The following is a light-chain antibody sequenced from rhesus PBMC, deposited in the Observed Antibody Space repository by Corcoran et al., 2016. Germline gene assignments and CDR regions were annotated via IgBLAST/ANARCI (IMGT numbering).Light chain of an antibody. V-gene: IGKV1S17*01. J-gene: IGKJ2*01. CDR1: QGITND. CDR3: QHYYRAPYS. CDR2: EES. Sequence: IQMTQSPSSLSASVGDRVTITCRASQGITNDLAWYQQNPGETTKVLIYEESSLESGFPSRFRGRGFGTYFTLSISRLQPEDFATYYCQHYYRAPYSFGHGTKVEIK.